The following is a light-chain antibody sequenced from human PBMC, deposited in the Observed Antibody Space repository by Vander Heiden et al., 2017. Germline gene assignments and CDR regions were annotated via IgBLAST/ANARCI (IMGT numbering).Light chain of an antibody. Sequence: SYELTQPPSVSVSPGQTASITCSGDKLGAKYACWYQQKPGQSPVLVIYQDSKRPSGIPERFSGSNSGNTATLTISGTQAMDEADYHCQAWDSSTAVFGGGTKLTVL. CDR2: QDS. V-gene: IGLV3-1*01. J-gene: IGLJ3*02. CDR1: KLGAKY. CDR3: QAWDSSTAV.